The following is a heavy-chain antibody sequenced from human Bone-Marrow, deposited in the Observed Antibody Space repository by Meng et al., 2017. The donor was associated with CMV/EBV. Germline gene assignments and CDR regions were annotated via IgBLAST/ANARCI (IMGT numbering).Heavy chain of an antibody. CDR3: ARLRGIAPAGRYDN. CDR2: ISGYSGKT. CDR1: GYTFTSYY. V-gene: IGHV1-18*04. J-gene: IGHJ4*02. D-gene: IGHD6-13*01. Sequence: ASVKVSCKASGYTFTSYYMHWVRQAPGQGLEWMGWISGYSGKTKYAEEFQGRVSLTADTSTRTAYLELRSLRSDDTAMYYCARLRGIAPAGRYDNWGQGTPVTVSS.